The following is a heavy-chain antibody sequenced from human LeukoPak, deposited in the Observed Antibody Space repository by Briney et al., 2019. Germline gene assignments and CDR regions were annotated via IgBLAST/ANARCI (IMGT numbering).Heavy chain of an antibody. CDR1: GFTVSNNY. J-gene: IGHJ4*02. V-gene: IGHV4-59*02. CDR2: IYYSGST. CDR3: ARGGGYNDY. Sequence: AGGSLRLSCVPSGFTVSNNYMSWVRQAPGKGLEWIGYIYYSGSTNYNPSLKSRVTISVDTSKNQFSLKLSSVTAADTAVYYCARGGGYNDYWGQGTLVTVSS. D-gene: IGHD5-24*01.